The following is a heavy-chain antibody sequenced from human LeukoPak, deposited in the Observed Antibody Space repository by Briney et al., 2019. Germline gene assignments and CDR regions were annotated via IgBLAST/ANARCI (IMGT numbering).Heavy chain of an antibody. Sequence: PSETLSLTCTVSGGSISGSSYYWGWIRQPPGKGLEWIGSIYYRGSTYYNPTLKSRVTVSVDMSKNQFSLKLSPVTAADTAVYYCALIRGYCRTWGQGTLVTVSS. CDR1: GGSISGSSYY. V-gene: IGHV4-39*01. D-gene: IGHD2-15*01. CDR2: IYYRGST. J-gene: IGHJ5*02. CDR3: ALIRGYCRT.